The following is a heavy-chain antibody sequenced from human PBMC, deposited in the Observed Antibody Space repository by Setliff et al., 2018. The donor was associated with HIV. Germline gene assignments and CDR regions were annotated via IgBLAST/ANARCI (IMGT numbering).Heavy chain of an antibody. Sequence: SETLSLTCTVSGYPTSSGYYWGWIRQPPGKGLERIGSIYHSGTTYYNPSLKSRVTMSVDRSKNQFSLRLTSVTAADTAMYYCARVARVHPFDPWGQGTLVTVSS. CDR2: IYHSGTT. CDR1: GYPTSSGYY. CDR3: ARVARVHPFDP. V-gene: IGHV4-38-2*02. J-gene: IGHJ5*02.